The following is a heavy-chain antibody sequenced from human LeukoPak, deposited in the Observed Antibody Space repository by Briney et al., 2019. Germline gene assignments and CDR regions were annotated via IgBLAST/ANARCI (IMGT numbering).Heavy chain of an antibody. CDR1: GFTFSSYS. Sequence: SGGSLRLSCAASGFTFSSYSMNWVRQAPGKGLEWVSYISSSSSTIYYADSVKGRFTISRDNAKNSLYLQMNSLRAEDTAVYYCARSYDILTGYEGYWGQGTLVTVSS. CDR2: ISSSSSTI. D-gene: IGHD3-9*01. J-gene: IGHJ4*02. CDR3: ARSYDILTGYEGY. V-gene: IGHV3-48*04.